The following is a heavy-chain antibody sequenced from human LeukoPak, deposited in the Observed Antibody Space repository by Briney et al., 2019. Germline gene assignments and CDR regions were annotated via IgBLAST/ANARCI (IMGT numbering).Heavy chain of an antibody. J-gene: IGHJ4*02. CDR2: IYYSGST. V-gene: IGHV4-61*05. CDR1: GGSISTSNYY. CDR3: ARGVQLWSIGVSFDY. Sequence: SSETLSLTCTVSGGSISTSNYYWGWIRQPPGKGLEWIGYIYYSGSTNYNPSLKSRVTISVDTSKNQFSLKLSSVTAADTAVYYCARGVQLWSIGVSFDYWGQGTLVTVSS. D-gene: IGHD5-18*01.